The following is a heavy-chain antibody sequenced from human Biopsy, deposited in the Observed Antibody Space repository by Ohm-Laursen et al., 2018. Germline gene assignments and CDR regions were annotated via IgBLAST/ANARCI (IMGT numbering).Heavy chain of an antibody. D-gene: IGHD5-12*01. Sequence: SLRLSCAASRFTFSTNGMHWVRQASGRGLGRVGRIKKKSNNDATAYAESMKGRFSIFRDDSKSTSFLQMNSLKIEDTAVYFCTRAAGYGYDYWGQGILVTVSS. V-gene: IGHV3-73*01. CDR3: TRAAGYGYDY. J-gene: IGHJ4*02. CDR1: RFTFSTNG. CDR2: IKKKSNNDAT.